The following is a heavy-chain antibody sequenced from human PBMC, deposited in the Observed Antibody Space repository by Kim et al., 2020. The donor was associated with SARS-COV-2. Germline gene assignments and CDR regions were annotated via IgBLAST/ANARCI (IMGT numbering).Heavy chain of an antibody. CDR3: ARVGACSDRSCSLYF. Sequence: ASVKVSCKPSGYSFTSFVLNWVRQAPGQGLEWMGTINTNTAKATYAQGFPGRFVFSVDTSIRTAFLQISSLKADDPGVYYFARVGACSDRSCSLYFWGQG. CDR1: GYSFTSFV. D-gene: IGHD2-15*01. V-gene: IGHV7-4-1*02. J-gene: IGHJ4*02. CDR2: INTNTAKA.